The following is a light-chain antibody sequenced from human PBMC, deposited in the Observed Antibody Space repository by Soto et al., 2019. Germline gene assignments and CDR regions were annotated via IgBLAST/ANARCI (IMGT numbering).Light chain of an antibody. Sequence: EVVLTQSPGTLSLSPGESATLSCRASQKVGNNYVAWYQQKPGQAPTLLIHGASYRATGIPDRFSGSGSGTDFTLTISRLEPEDFAVFHCQQYGNSPYTFGQGTKLEI. J-gene: IGKJ2*01. CDR3: QQYGNSPYT. V-gene: IGKV3-20*01. CDR1: QKVGNNY. CDR2: GAS.